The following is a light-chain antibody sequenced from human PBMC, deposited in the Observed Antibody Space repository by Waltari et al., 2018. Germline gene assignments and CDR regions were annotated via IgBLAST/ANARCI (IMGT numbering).Light chain of an antibody. V-gene: IGLV3-25*03. J-gene: IGLJ3*02. CDR3: QSADNTGDYVL. CDR1: ALAKQF. Sequence: SSELTQPPSVSVSPGQTATIACSADALAKQFVYWYQQKPGQAPVLVMFRDTERPSGIPGRFSGSGSGTTGTLTIRGVQAEDEADYYCQSADNTGDYVLFGGGTKLTVL. CDR2: RDT.